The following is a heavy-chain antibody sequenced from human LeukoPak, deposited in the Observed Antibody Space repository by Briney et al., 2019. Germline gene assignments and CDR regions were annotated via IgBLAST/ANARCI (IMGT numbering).Heavy chain of an antibody. CDR2: INPNSGGT. V-gene: IGHV1-2*06. Sequence: AASVKVSCKASGYTLTDYYMHWVRQAPGQGLEWMGRINPNSGGTNYAQKFQGRVTMTRDTSISTVYMELSRLRSDDTAVYYCARGWRGLHRVDYFDYWGQGTLVTVSS. D-gene: IGHD3-16*01. CDR1: GYTLTDYY. CDR3: ARGWRGLHRVDYFDY. J-gene: IGHJ4*02.